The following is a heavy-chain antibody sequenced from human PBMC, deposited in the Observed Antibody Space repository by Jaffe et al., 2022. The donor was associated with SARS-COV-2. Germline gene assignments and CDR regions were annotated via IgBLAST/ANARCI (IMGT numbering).Heavy chain of an antibody. D-gene: IGHD3-22*01. V-gene: IGHV3-23*04. CDR1: GFTVGTYA. J-gene: IGHJ4*02. CDR3: ARRPRYDRSTFYKMGFEF. CDR2: IHENGETT. Sequence: EVQLAESGGGLGQPGGSLRLSCAASGFTVGTYAMAWLRQTSGKGLEWVSGIHENGETTYYADSVKGRFTVSRDTSKNTVYLQMNSLRAEDTAVYYCARRPRYDRSTFYKMGFEFWGQGTLVTVSS.